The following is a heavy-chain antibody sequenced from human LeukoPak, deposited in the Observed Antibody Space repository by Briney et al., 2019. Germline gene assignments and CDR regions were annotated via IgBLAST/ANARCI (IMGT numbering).Heavy chain of an antibody. CDR1: GLSFSDAY. CDR3: ASPYSSSWYAGAFDI. D-gene: IGHD6-13*01. CDR2: IYYSGST. Sequence: GSLRLSCAASGLSFSDAYMTWVRQAPGKGLEWIGSIYYSGSTYYNPSLKSRVTISVDTSKNQFSLKLSSVTAADTAVYYCASPYSSSWYAGAFDIWGQGTMVTVSS. V-gene: IGHV4-38-2*01. J-gene: IGHJ3*02.